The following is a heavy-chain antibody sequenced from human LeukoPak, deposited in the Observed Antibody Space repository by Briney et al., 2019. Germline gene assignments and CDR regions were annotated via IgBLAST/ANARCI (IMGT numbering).Heavy chain of an antibody. Sequence: GGSLRLSCAASGFTFSSYAMHWVCQAPGKGLEWVVVISYDGSNKYYADSVKGRFTISRDNSKNTLYLQMNSLRAEDTAVYYCARDPDEYSSSFGWFDPWGQGTLVTVSS. V-gene: IGHV3-30*01. CDR2: ISYDGSNK. CDR3: ARDPDEYSSSFGWFDP. J-gene: IGHJ5*02. CDR1: GFTFSSYA. D-gene: IGHD6-6*01.